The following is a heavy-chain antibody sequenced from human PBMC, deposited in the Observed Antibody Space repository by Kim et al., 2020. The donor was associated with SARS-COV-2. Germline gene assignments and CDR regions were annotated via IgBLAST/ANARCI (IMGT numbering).Heavy chain of an antibody. CDR1: GFTFSSYS. D-gene: IGHD1-26*01. CDR3: ARWHRGSYPTHYGMDV. Sequence: GGSLRLSCAASGFTFSSYSMNWVRQAPGKGLEWVSYISSSSSTIYYADSVKGRFTISRDNAKNSLYLQMNSLRAEDTAVYYCARWHRGSYPTHYGMDVWGQGTTVTVSS. J-gene: IGHJ6*02. CDR2: ISSSSSTI. V-gene: IGHV3-48*04.